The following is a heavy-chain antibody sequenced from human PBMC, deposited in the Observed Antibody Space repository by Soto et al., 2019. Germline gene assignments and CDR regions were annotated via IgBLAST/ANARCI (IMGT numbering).Heavy chain of an antibody. V-gene: IGHV4-34*01. Sequence: LSLTCAVYGGSFSGYYWSWIRQPPGKGLEWIGEINHSGSTNYNPSLKSRVTISVDTSKNQFSLKLSSVTAADTAVYYCARGGITGTTVYYYYGMDVWGQGTTVTVSS. J-gene: IGHJ6*02. D-gene: IGHD1-7*01. CDR1: GGSFSGYY. CDR2: INHSGST. CDR3: ARGGITGTTVYYYYGMDV.